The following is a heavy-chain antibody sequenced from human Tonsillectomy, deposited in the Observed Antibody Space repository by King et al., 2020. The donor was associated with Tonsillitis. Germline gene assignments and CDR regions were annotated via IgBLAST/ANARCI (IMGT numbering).Heavy chain of an antibody. CDR2: IGSSGSNI. CDR1: GFFFSTFS. CDR3: ARNRGSMGNYYYYYGMDV. J-gene: IGHJ6*02. D-gene: IGHD2/OR15-2a*01. V-gene: IGHV3-21*06. Sequence: VQLVESGGGLVKPGGSLRVSCAASGFFFSTFSMNWVRQAPGKGLEWVASIGSSGSNINYADSVKGRFTISRDNANNSLYLQMNSLRAEDTAVYYCARNRGSMGNYYYYYGMDVWGQGTTVTVSS.